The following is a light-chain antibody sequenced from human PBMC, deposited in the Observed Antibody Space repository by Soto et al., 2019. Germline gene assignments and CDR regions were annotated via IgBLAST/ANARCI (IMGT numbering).Light chain of an antibody. CDR2: ATS. Sequence: DIQMTQSPSSLSSSVGDRVTITCRASQSIRNYLNWYQQKPGRAPKLLIYATSDLQSGVPSRFSGSGSGTEFTLTIISLQPEDFATYYCQQSYSTRWTFGQGTKVDIK. V-gene: IGKV1-39*01. CDR3: QQSYSTRWT. J-gene: IGKJ1*01. CDR1: QSIRNY.